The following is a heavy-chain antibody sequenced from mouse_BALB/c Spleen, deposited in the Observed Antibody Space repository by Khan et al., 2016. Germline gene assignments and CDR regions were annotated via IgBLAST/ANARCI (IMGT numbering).Heavy chain of an antibody. CDR2: IWAGGGT. CDR3: VSELGGFAY. D-gene: IGHD4-1*01. Sequence: QVQLQQPGPGLVASSQSLSITCTVSGFSLTSYGIHWVRQPPGKGLEWLGVIWAGGGTNYDSALMSRLSLNKDNSKSHVFLKMISLHTDETDMYYCVSELGGFAYWGQGTLVTVSA. CDR1: GFSLTSYG. J-gene: IGHJ3*01. V-gene: IGHV2-9*02.